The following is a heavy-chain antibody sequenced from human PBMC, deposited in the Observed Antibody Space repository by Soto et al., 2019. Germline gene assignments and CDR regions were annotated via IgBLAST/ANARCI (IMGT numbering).Heavy chain of an antibody. CDR1: GFTFSSYS. CDR2: ISSSSYI. V-gene: IGHV3-21*01. J-gene: IGHJ4*02. D-gene: IGHD3-16*01. CDR3: ARDSHDYIWGSYIGY. Sequence: GGSLRLSCAASGFTFSSYSMNWVRQAPGKGLEWVSSISSSSYIYYADSVKGRFTISRDNAKNSLYLQMNSLRAEDTAVYYCARDSHDYIWGSYIGYWGQGTLVTVSS.